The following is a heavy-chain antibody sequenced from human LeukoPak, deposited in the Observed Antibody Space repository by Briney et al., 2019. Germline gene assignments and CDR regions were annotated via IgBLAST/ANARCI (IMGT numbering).Heavy chain of an antibody. CDR2: ISGSGGST. J-gene: IGHJ4*02. CDR3: AKKFPYYYDSSGYYYSHNYFDY. V-gene: IGHV3-23*01. Sequence: GGSLRLSCAASGFTFSSYAMSWVRQAPGKGLEWVSAISGSGGSTYYADSVKGRFTISRDNSKNTLYLQMNSLRAEVTAVYYCAKKFPYYYDSSGYYYSHNYFDYWGQGTLVTVSS. D-gene: IGHD3-22*01. CDR1: GFTFSSYA.